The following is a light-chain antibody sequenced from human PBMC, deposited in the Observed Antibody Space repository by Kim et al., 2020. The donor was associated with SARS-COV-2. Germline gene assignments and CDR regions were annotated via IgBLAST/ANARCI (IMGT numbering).Light chain of an antibody. CDR3: QQFKSYPLT. Sequence: DIQLTQSPSFLSASVGERVTITCRASQGINSYLAWYQQKPGKAPKLLIYAAFTLQSGVPSRFSGSGSGADFTLTIDSLQPDDFATYYCQQFKSYPLTFGGGTKVDIK. J-gene: IGKJ4*01. V-gene: IGKV1-9*01. CDR1: QGINSY. CDR2: AAF.